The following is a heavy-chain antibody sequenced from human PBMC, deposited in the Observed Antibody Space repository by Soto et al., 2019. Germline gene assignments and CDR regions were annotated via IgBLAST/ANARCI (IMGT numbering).Heavy chain of an antibody. Sequence: GGSLSLSCEASGFTFSRLSMNWVRQVPGKGLEWVASISSGSSDTWYSDSVKGRFIISRDNAQNSLFLQMNTLRPEDTAMYYCARVAYWGPGTQVTVSS. CDR2: ISSGSSDT. J-gene: IGHJ4*02. V-gene: IGHV3-21*01. CDR3: ARVAY. CDR1: GFTFSRLS.